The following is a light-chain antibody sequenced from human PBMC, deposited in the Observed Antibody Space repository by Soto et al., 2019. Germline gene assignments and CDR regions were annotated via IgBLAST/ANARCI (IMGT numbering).Light chain of an antibody. V-gene: IGKV3-20*01. CDR3: QQYSRYSFT. CDR1: QSVSATY. CDR2: GAS. Sequence: EIVLTQSPGTLSLSPGERATLSCRASQSVSATYLAWYQQKPGQAPRLLIYGASNRATGIPDRFTGSGSGTDFTLTISRLEPEDFAFYYCQQYSRYSFTFGPGTKVEI. J-gene: IGKJ3*01.